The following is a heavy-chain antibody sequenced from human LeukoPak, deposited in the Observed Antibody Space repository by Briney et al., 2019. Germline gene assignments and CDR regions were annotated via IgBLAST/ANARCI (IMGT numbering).Heavy chain of an antibody. CDR3: ARVIVGAGAFDY. D-gene: IGHD1-26*01. J-gene: IGHJ4*02. CDR1: GYTFTGYY. CDR2: INPNSGGT. Sequence: GASVKVSCKASGYTFTGYYMHWVRQAPGQGLEWMGWINPNSGGTNYAQKLQGRVTMTTDTSTSTAYMELRSLRSDDTAVYYCARVIVGAGAFDYWGQGTLVTVSS. V-gene: IGHV1-2*02.